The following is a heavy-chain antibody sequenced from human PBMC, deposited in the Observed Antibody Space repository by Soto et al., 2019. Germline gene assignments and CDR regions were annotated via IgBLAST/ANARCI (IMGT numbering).Heavy chain of an antibody. D-gene: IGHD2-2*01. CDR3: ARDGGQYQLLLGYYYYYGMDV. J-gene: IGHJ6*02. Sequence: EVQLVESGGGLVKPGGSLRLSCAASGFTFSSYSMNWVRQAPGKGLEWVSSISSSSSYIYYADSVKGRFTISRDNAKNSLYLQMNSLRAEDTAVYYCARDGGQYQLLLGYYYYYGMDVWGQGTTVTVSS. CDR2: ISSSSSYI. CDR1: GFTFSSYS. V-gene: IGHV3-21*01.